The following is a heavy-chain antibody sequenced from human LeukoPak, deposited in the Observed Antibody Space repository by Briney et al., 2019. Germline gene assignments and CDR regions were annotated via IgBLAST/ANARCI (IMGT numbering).Heavy chain of an antibody. CDR3: ARGSIGAPHHFDY. CDR1: GYTFNTYG. CDR2: INTNTGNP. Sequence: ASVKVSCKASGYTFNTYGMNWVRQAPGQGLEWMGWINTNTGNPTYAQGFTGRFVFSLDTSVSAAYLQISSLKAEDTAVYYCARGSIGAPHHFDYWGQGTLVTVSS. J-gene: IGHJ4*02. V-gene: IGHV7-4-1*02. D-gene: IGHD3-10*01.